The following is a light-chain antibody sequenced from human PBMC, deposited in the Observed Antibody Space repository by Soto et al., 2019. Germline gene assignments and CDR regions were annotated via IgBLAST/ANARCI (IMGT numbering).Light chain of an antibody. J-gene: IGKJ4*01. Sequence: ALQLTQSPSSLSASVGDRVTITCRASQGFSSALAWYQQKPGKAPKLLIYDASSLESGVPSRFSGSGSGTDFTLTISSLQPEDFATYYCQQFNSYFTFGGGTKVEIK. CDR3: QQFNSYFT. CDR1: QGFSSA. V-gene: IGKV1-13*02. CDR2: DAS.